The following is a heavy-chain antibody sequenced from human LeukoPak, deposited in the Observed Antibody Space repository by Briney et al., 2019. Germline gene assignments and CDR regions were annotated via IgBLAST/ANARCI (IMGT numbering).Heavy chain of an antibody. V-gene: IGHV1-69*04. CDR2: IIPILGIA. Sequence: SVKVSCKASGGTFSSYAISWVRQAPGQGLEWMGRIIPILGIANYAQKFQGRVTITADKSTSTAYMELSSLRSEDTAVYYCARGNRAVASQNWFDPWGQGTLVTVSS. CDR1: GGTFSSYA. J-gene: IGHJ5*02. D-gene: IGHD6-19*01. CDR3: ARGNRAVASQNWFDP.